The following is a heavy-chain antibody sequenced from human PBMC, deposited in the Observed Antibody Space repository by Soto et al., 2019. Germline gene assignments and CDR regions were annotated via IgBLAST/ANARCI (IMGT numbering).Heavy chain of an antibody. CDR1: GGSISSYY. J-gene: IGHJ3*02. V-gene: IGHV4-59*01. D-gene: IGHD5-18*01. Sequence: SETLSLTXIVSGGSISSYYWSWIRQPPGKGLEWIGYIYYSGSTNYNPSLKSRVTISVDTSKNQFSLKLSSVTAADTAVYYCARDLGGYSYAADAFDIWGQGTMVTVSS. CDR2: IYYSGST. CDR3: ARDLGGYSYAADAFDI.